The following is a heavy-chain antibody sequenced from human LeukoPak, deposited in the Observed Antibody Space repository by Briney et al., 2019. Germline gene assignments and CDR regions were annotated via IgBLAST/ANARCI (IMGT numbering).Heavy chain of an antibody. V-gene: IGHV4-31*03. J-gene: IGHJ4*02. CDR2: IYYSGST. CDR1: GGSISSGGYY. D-gene: IGHD3-22*01. CDR3: ARVVNDYYDSSGSMDY. Sequence: SETLSLTCTVSGGSISSGGYYWSCIRQHPGKGLEWIGYIYYSGSTYYNPSLKSRVTISVDTSKNQFSLKLSYVTAADTDVYYCARVVNDYYDSSGSMDYWGQGTLVTVSS.